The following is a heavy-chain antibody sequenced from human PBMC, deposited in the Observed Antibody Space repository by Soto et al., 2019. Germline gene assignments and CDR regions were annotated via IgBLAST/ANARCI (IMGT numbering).Heavy chain of an antibody. Sequence: PGGSLRLSCAASGFTFSSYGMHWVRQAPGKGLEWVAVIWYDGSNKYYADSVKGRFTISRDNSKNTLYLQMNSLRAEDTAVYYCARDPGDQAFDIWGQGTMVTVSS. V-gene: IGHV3-33*01. D-gene: IGHD1-1*01. CDR2: IWYDGSNK. J-gene: IGHJ3*02. CDR1: GFTFSSYG. CDR3: ARDPGDQAFDI.